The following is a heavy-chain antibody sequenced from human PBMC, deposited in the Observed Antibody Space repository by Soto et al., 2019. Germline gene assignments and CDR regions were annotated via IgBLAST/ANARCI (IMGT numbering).Heavy chain of an antibody. CDR3: ARTREYYYYGMDV. D-gene: IGHD1-26*01. Sequence: GGSLRLSCAASGFTVSSNYMSWVRQAPGKGLEWVSVIYSGGSTYYAASVKGRLTISRHNSKNTLYLQMNSLRAEDTAVYYCARTREYYYYGMDVWGQGTTVTVSS. J-gene: IGHJ6*02. V-gene: IGHV3-53*04. CDR2: IYSGGST. CDR1: GFTVSSNY.